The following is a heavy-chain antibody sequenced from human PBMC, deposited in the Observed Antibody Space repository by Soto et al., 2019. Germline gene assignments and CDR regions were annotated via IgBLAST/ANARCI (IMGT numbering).Heavy chain of an antibody. V-gene: IGHV1-46*04. CDR3: ARDLAAADY. J-gene: IGHJ4*02. D-gene: IGHD6-13*01. Sequence: QVQLVQSGAEVKKPGASVKISFKTSGYIFINYYIHWVRQAPGQGLEWVALFNPMSGSTNYAQMLQGRVTVTSDTSTSTVYMELSSLISEATAVYYCARDLAAADYWGQGTLVTVSS. CDR2: FNPMSGST. CDR1: GYIFINYY.